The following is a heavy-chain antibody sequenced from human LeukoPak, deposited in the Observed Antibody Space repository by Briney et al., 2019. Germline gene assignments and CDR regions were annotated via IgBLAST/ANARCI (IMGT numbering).Heavy chain of an antibody. D-gene: IGHD3-22*01. CDR1: GGSISSSSYY. J-gene: IGHJ4*02. Sequence: SETLSLTCIVSGGSISSSSYYWGWIRQPPGKGLEWIGSVYYSGSTNYNPSLKSRVTISVDTSKNQFSLNLSSVTAADTAVYYCARDAMGSSGYWGQGTLVTVSS. CDR2: VYYSGST. CDR3: ARDAMGSSGY. V-gene: IGHV4-39*07.